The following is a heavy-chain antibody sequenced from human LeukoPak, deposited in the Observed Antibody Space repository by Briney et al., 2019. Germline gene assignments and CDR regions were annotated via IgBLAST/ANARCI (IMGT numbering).Heavy chain of an antibody. D-gene: IGHD3-22*01. Sequence: KPLETLSLTCAVYGGSFSGYYWSWIRQPPGKGLEWIGEINHSGSTNYNPSLKSRVTISVDTSKNQFSLKLSSVTAADTAVYYCAIDYYDSSGFNGIDYWGQGTLVTVSS. CDR1: GGSFSGYY. V-gene: IGHV4-34*01. CDR3: AIDYYDSSGFNGIDY. CDR2: INHSGST. J-gene: IGHJ4*02.